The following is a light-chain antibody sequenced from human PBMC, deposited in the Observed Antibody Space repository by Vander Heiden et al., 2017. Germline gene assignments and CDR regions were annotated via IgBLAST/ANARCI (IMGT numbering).Light chain of an antibody. J-gene: IGLJ1*01. Sequence: QPALTQPASVSGSPGQSITIPCTGTSSDVGRYNLVSWYQQHPGKAPKLMIYEGSKRPSGVSNRFSGSKSGNTASLTISGLQAEDEADYYCCSYATSSTYVFGTGTKVTVL. CDR2: EGS. CDR3: CSYATSSTYV. V-gene: IGLV2-23*01. CDR1: SSDVGRYNL.